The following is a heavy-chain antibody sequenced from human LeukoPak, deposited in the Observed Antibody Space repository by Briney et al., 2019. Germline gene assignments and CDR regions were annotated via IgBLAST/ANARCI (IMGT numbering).Heavy chain of an antibody. CDR2: INHSGSA. CDR1: GGSLSGYY. D-gene: IGHD2-21*02. V-gene: IGHV4-34*01. CDR3: ARLSVVVTPYYYYGMDV. Sequence: SETLSLTCAVYGGSLSGYYWSWIRQPPGKGLEWIGEINHSGSANYNPSLESRVTISVDTSKNQFSLKLSSVTAADTAVYYCARLSVVVTPYYYYGMDVWGKGTTVTVSS. J-gene: IGHJ6*04.